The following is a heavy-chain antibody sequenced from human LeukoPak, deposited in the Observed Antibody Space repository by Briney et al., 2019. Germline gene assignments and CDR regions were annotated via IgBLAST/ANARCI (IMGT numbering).Heavy chain of an antibody. Sequence: GGSQRLSCVGSGFTFRSHAMSWVRQAPEKGWEFFSGIYENGGTTYYADSVKGRFSISRDNSKNTLYLQMDSLRGEDTAVYYCAKDFRIGYSAHFDYWGQGALVTVSS. D-gene: IGHD2-21*01. V-gene: IGHV3-23*01. CDR3: AKDFRIGYSAHFDY. CDR2: IYENGGTT. J-gene: IGHJ4*02. CDR1: GFTFRSHA.